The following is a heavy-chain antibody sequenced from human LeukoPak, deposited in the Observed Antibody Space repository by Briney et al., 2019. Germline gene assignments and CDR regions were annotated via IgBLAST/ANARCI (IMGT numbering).Heavy chain of an antibody. V-gene: IGHV3-23*01. J-gene: IGHJ4*02. CDR1: GFSLNTYA. CDR2: ISGRGDSP. D-gene: IGHD3-9*01. CDR3: ARDPGYAIYYFDY. Sequence: TGGSLRLSCAASGFSLNTYAMSWVRQAPGKGLEWVSTISGRGDSPYYADSVKGRFSISRDNSKNTLFLHMNSLRAEDTAVYYCARDPGYAIYYFDYWGQGNLVTVSS.